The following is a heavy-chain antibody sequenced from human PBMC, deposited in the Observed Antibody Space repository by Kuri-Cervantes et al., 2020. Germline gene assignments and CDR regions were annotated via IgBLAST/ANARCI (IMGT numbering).Heavy chain of an antibody. J-gene: IGHJ5*02. CDR3: ARNGVQWQRTWFDP. D-gene: IGHD1-26*01. Sequence: SETLSLTCTVSGGSISSYYWSWIRQPPGKGLEWIGYIYYSGSTNYNPSLKSRVTISVDTSKNQFSLKLSSVTAADTAVYYCARNGVQWQRTWFDPWGQGTLVTVSS. CDR2: IYYSGST. CDR1: GGSISSYY. V-gene: IGHV4-59*01.